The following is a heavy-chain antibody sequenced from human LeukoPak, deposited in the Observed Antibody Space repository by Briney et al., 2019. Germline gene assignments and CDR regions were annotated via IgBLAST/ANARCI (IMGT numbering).Heavy chain of an antibody. CDR1: GYSISSGYY. CDR3: AELGITMIGGV. J-gene: IGHJ6*04. D-gene: IGHD3-10*02. Sequence: PSETLSLTCTVSGYSISSGYYWGWVRQAPGKGLEWVSYISSSGSTIYYADSVKGRFTISRDNAKNSLYLQMNSLRAEDTAVYYCAELGITMIGGVWGKGTTVTISS. CDR2: ISSSGSTI. V-gene: IGHV3-11*04.